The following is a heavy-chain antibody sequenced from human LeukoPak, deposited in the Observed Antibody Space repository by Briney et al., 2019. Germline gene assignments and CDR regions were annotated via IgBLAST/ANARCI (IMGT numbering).Heavy chain of an antibody. J-gene: IGHJ4*02. CDR3: ARVPLNLIVGATYFDY. CDR1: GGSFSGYY. D-gene: IGHD1-26*01. V-gene: IGHV4-34*01. Sequence: PSETLSLTCAVYGGSFSGYYWSWIRQPPGKGLEWIGEINHSGSTNYNPSLKSRVTISVDTSKNQFSLKLSSVTAADTAVYYCARVPLNLIVGATYFDYWGQGTLVTVSS. CDR2: INHSGST.